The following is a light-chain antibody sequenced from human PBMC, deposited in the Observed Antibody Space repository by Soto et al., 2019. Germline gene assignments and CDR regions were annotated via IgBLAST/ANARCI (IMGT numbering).Light chain of an antibody. CDR3: QTWGTLNWV. Sequence: QSVLTQSPSASASLGASVKLTCTLSSGHSSYAIAWHQQQPEKGPRYLMKLNSDGSHSKGDGIPDRFSGSSSGAERYLTISSLQSEDEADYYCQTWGTLNWVFGGGTKVTVL. J-gene: IGLJ3*02. CDR1: SGHSSYA. CDR2: LNSDGSH. V-gene: IGLV4-69*01.